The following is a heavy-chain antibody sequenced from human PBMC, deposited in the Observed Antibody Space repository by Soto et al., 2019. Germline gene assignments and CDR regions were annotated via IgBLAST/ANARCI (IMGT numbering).Heavy chain of an antibody. Sequence: QVQLRQWGAGLLKPSETLSLTCAVYGGSFSGYYWSWIRQPPGKGLEWIGEINHSGSTNYNPSLKSRVTISVDTSKNQFSLKLSSVTAADTAVYYCARGTTVVTSDAFDIWGQGTMVSVSS. V-gene: IGHV4-34*01. CDR1: GGSFSGYY. J-gene: IGHJ3*02. D-gene: IGHD4-17*01. CDR3: ARGTTVVTSDAFDI. CDR2: INHSGST.